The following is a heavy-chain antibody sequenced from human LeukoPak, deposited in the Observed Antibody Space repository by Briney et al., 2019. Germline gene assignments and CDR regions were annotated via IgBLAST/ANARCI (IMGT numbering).Heavy chain of an antibody. J-gene: IGHJ4*02. Sequence: PSETLSLTCAVYGGSFSGYYWSWIRQPPGKGLEWIGYIYYSGSTNYNPSLKSRVTISVDTSKNQFSLKLSSVTAADTAVYYCARVGVDYGGDYYFDYWGQGTLVTVSS. D-gene: IGHD4-23*01. CDR1: GGSFSGYY. V-gene: IGHV4-59*01. CDR3: ARVGVDYGGDYYFDY. CDR2: IYYSGST.